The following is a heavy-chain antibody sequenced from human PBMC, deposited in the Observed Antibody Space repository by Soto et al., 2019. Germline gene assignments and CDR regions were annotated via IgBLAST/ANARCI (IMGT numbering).Heavy chain of an antibody. D-gene: IGHD2-2*01. V-gene: IGHV3-30*03. J-gene: IGHJ4*02. CDR3: AREGHHVVGPDADPFAY. CDR2: VSDDGYTT. CDR1: GFIFSTYG. Sequence: QVRLVESGGGVVQPGRSLRLSCAASGFIFSTYGMHWVRQAPGKGLQWVAVVSDDGYTTYYAESVKGRFTVSRDSSKNTLYLQMRNLRVEDTAVYYCAREGHHVVGPDADPFAYWGQGTGVTVSS.